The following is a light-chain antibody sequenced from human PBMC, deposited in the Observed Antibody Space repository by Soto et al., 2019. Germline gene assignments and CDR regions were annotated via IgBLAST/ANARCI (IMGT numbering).Light chain of an antibody. CDR3: SSYTSSSHVI. V-gene: IGLV2-14*01. CDR1: SSDVGGYNY. CDR2: EVS. J-gene: IGLJ1*01. Sequence: QSALTQPASVSGSPGQSITISCXGTSSDVGGYNYVSWYQQHPGKAPKLMIYEVSNRPSGVSNRFSGSKSGNTASLTISGLQAEDEADYYCSSYTSSSHVIFGTGTKVTVL.